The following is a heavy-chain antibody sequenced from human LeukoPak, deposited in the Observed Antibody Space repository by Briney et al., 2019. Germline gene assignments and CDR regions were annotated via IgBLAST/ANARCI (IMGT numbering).Heavy chain of an antibody. D-gene: IGHD2-21*02. J-gene: IGHJ4*02. Sequence: GGSLRLSCAASRFTFSTYSMNWVRQAPGKGLEWVSFISTSSSYIYYADSVKGRFTISRDNSKNTVYLQMNNMGADDTAVYYCASGVVLVSALQHWGQGNLVIVS. CDR1: RFTFSTYS. CDR2: ISTSSSYI. CDR3: ASGVVLVSALQH. V-gene: IGHV3-21*04.